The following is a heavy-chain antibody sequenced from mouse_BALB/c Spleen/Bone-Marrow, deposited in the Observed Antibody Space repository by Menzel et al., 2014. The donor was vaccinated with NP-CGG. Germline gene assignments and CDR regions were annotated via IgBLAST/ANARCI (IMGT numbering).Heavy chain of an antibody. CDR2: INPGIGGT. CDR3: AIFTMDH. CDR1: GYAFTNYL. V-gene: IGHV1-54*01. Sequence: QLHLSEAGAELVRPGTSVKVSCRAAGYAFTNYLIEWFKQRPGQGLEWIGRINPGIGGTTYNAKFKCKATLTADKSSTTAYMQLSSLTTDDSAVYFCAIFTMDHWAQSTPLTVTS. J-gene: IGHJ2*01.